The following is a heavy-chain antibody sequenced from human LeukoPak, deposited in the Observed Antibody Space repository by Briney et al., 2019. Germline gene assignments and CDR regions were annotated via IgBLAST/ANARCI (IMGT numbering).Heavy chain of an antibody. CDR1: GFTFGDYT. Sequence: GGSLRLSCTASGFTFGDYTVSWVRQAPGQGREWVGFIRNKAYGGATEYAASVKGRFSISSDDSTRIPYLQMNSLKTEDTAVYYCTRGGVVLGADYWGQGTLVTVSS. CDR3: TRGGVVLGADY. J-gene: IGHJ4*02. CDR2: IRNKAYGGAT. D-gene: IGHD3-10*01. V-gene: IGHV3-49*04.